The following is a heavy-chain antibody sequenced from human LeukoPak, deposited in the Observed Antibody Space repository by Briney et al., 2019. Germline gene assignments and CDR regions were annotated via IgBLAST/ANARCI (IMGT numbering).Heavy chain of an antibody. D-gene: IGHD3-22*01. Sequence: ASVKVSCTASGYTFTSYDINWVRQATGQGLEWMGWMNPNSGNTGYAQKFQGRVTMTRNTSISTAYMELSSLRSEDTAVYYCASDPPLAGYYDSSGLIDYWGQGTLVTVSS. V-gene: IGHV1-8*01. CDR3: ASDPPLAGYYDSSGLIDY. CDR2: MNPNSGNT. J-gene: IGHJ4*02. CDR1: GYTFTSYD.